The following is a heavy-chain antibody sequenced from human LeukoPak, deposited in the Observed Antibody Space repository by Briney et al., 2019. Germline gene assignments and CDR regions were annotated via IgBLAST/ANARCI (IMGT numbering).Heavy chain of an antibody. CDR2: ISAYNGNT. CDR1: GYTFTSYG. V-gene: IGHV1-18*01. D-gene: IGHD1-26*01. Sequence: GASVKVSCEASGYTFTSYGISWVRQAPGQGLEWMGWISAYNGNTNYAQKLQGRVTMTTDTSTSTAYMELRSLRSDDTAVYYCAREYSGRPRHYYYYMDVWGKGTTVTVSS. CDR3: AREYSGRPRHYYYYMDV. J-gene: IGHJ6*03.